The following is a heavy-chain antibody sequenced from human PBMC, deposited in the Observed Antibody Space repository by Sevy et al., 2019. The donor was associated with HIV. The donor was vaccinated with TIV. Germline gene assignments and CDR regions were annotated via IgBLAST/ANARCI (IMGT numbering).Heavy chain of an antibody. Sequence: ASVKVSYKASGYTFTSYYMHWVRQAPGQGLEWMGIVNPSGGSTSYAQKFQGRVTMTRDTSTSTVYMELSSLRSEDTAVYYCARANTMVRGVRGYYYYGMDVWGQGTTVTVSS. CDR1: GYTFTSYY. CDR2: VNPSGGST. V-gene: IGHV1-46*01. J-gene: IGHJ6*02. CDR3: ARANTMVRGVRGYYYYGMDV. D-gene: IGHD3-10*01.